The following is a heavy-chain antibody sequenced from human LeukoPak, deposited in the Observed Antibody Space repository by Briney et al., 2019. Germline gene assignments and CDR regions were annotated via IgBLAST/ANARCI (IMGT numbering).Heavy chain of an antibody. CDR1: GGSISSYY. D-gene: IGHD6-13*01. V-gene: IGHV4-4*07. CDR3: ARAAAAGPDWRFDP. J-gene: IGHJ5*02. CDR2: IYTSGST. Sequence: SETLSLACTVSGGSISSYYWSWIRQPAGKGLEWIGRIYTSGSTNYNPSLKSRVTMSVDTSKNQFSLKLSSVTAADTAVYYCARAAAAGPDWRFDPWGQGTLVTVSS.